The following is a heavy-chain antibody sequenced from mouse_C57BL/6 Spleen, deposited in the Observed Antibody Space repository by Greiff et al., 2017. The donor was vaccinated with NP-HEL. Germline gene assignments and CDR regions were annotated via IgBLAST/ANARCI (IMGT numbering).Heavy chain of an antibody. CDR1: GFNIKDYY. V-gene: IGHV14-2*01. CDR2: IDPEDGET. Sequence: EVHLVESGAELVKPGASVKLSCTASGFNIKDYYMHWVKQRTEQGLEWIGRIDPEDGETKYAPKFQGKATITADTSSNTAYLQLSSLTSEDTAVYYCARTDYYGSSYEEYYYAMDYWGQGTSVTVSS. J-gene: IGHJ4*01. D-gene: IGHD1-1*01. CDR3: ARTDYYGSSYEEYYYAMDY.